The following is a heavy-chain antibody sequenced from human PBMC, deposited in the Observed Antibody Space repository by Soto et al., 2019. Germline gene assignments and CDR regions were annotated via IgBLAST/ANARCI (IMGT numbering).Heavy chain of an antibody. CDR1: GGSITSSGYY. CDR3: ARGGGSTKVDY. J-gene: IGHJ4*02. CDR2: TSNSGST. V-gene: IGHV4-31*03. D-gene: IGHD2-2*01. Sequence: QGQLQESGPGLVKPSQTLSLTCTVSGGSITSSGYYWSWIRQHPGEGLEWIGFTSNSGSTSYNPSLKSRVTISVDTSWNQFSLNLKSVTAADTDVYYCARGGGSTKVDYWGQGTLVTVSP.